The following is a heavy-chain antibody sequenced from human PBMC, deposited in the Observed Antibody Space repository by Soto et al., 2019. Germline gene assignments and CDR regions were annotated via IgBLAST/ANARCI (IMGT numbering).Heavy chain of an antibody. V-gene: IGHV3-9*01. CDR3: ASRQVYISGWYQLVGWFDP. J-gene: IGHJ5*02. CDR2: ISWNSGSI. D-gene: IGHD6-19*01. CDR1: GFTFDDYA. Sequence: EVQLVESGGGLVQPGRSLRLSCAASGFTFDDYAMHWVRQAPGKGLEWVSGISWNSGSIGYADSVKGRFTISRDKAKYSLYLQMNSLRAENTALYNCASRQVYISGWYQLVGWFDPWGQGTLVPVFS.